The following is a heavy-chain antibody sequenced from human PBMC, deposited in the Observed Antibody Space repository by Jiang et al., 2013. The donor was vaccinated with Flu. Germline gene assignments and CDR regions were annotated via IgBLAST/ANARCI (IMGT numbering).Heavy chain of an antibody. Sequence: CAASGFTFSSYSMNWVRQAPGKGLEWVSSISSSSSYIYYADSVKGRFTISRDNAKNSLYLQMNSLRAEDTAVYYCARGLDTAMVYVDYWGQGTLVTVSS. V-gene: IGHV3-21*01. D-gene: IGHD5-18*01. CDR2: ISSSSSYI. CDR1: GFTFSSYS. J-gene: IGHJ4*02. CDR3: ARGLDTAMVYVDY.